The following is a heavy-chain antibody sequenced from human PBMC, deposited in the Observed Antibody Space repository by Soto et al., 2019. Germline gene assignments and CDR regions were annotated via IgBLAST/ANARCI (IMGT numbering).Heavy chain of an antibody. V-gene: IGHV3-64*02. D-gene: IGHD1-26*01. CDR3: AKAGIVGAIGGIPPDY. Sequence: PGGCMRLSCVASGVIFSSYAMHWVRQAPGKGLEYVSGISSNGDSTYYADSVKGRFTISRDNSKNTLYLQVGSLRADDMAVYYCAKAGIVGAIGGIPPDYWGQGTLVTVSS. CDR2: ISSNGDST. J-gene: IGHJ4*02. CDR1: GVIFSSYA.